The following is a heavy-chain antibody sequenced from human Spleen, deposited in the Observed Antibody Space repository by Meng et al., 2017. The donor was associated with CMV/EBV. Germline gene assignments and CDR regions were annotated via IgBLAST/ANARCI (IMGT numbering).Heavy chain of an antibody. CDR2: VKTKATGGSA. V-gene: IGHV3-15*01. CDR1: TFSDAW. J-gene: IGHJ1*01. CDR3: ATACAGSATCYRYFHQ. Sequence: TFSDAWMSWVRQAPVQGLEWIGRVKTKATGGSADYATPVKGRFTISRDDSKNTVYLQMNRLTSEDTGMYYCATACAGSATCYRYFHQWGQGTLVTVSS. D-gene: IGHD2-8*02.